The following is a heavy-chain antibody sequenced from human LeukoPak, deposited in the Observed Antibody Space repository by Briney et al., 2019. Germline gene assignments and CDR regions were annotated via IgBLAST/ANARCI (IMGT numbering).Heavy chain of an antibody. Sequence: PSETLSLTCTVSGGSISSYYWSWIRQPPGKGLEWIGYIYYSGSTNYNPSLKSRVTISVDTSKNQFSLKLSSVTAADTAVYYCARASDHTVDYWGQGTLVTVSS. CDR1: GGSISSYY. V-gene: IGHV4-59*01. CDR3: ARASDHTVDY. CDR2: IYYSGST. J-gene: IGHJ4*02. D-gene: IGHD2-8*02.